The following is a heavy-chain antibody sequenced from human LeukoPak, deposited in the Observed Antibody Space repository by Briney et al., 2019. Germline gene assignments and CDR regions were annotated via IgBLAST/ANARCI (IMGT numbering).Heavy chain of an antibody. CDR2: INHSGST. V-gene: IGHV4-34*01. J-gene: IGHJ6*03. CDR3: AREQMTTVTTGGFWYYYYMDV. D-gene: IGHD4-17*01. Sequence: SETLSLTCAVYGGSFSGYYWSWIRQPPGKGLEWIGEINHSGSTNYNPSLTSRVTISVDTSKSQFSLKLSSVTAADTAVYYRAREQMTTVTTGGFWYYYYMDVWGKGTTVTISS. CDR1: GGSFSGYY.